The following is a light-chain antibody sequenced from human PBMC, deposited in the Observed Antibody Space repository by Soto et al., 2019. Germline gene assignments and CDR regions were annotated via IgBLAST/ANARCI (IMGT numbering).Light chain of an antibody. Sequence: EIVLTQSPATLSLSPGERATLSCRASQSVSSSLAWYQQKPGQAPRLLIYDASNRAAGIPARFSGGGSGTDFTLTISSLEPEDFEVYYCQQRSNWPPLTFGGGTKVEIK. J-gene: IGKJ4*01. V-gene: IGKV3-11*01. CDR3: QQRSNWPPLT. CDR2: DAS. CDR1: QSVSSS.